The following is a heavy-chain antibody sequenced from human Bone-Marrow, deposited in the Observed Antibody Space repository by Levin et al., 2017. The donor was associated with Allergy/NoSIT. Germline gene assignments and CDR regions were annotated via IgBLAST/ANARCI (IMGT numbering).Heavy chain of an antibody. J-gene: IGHJ4*02. CDR1: GFDFNSAW. D-gene: IGHD6-13*01. V-gene: IGHV3-15*01. Sequence: GGSLRLSCAASGFDFNSAWLTWFRQAPGKGLEWVARVKSETSGGTRDYGIAVKGRFTISRDDSKNMVYLQMNSLKTEDTAVYYCVADVSEAGFGEFDFWAQGTLVTVSS. CDR2: VKSETSGGTR. CDR3: VADVSEAGFGEFDF.